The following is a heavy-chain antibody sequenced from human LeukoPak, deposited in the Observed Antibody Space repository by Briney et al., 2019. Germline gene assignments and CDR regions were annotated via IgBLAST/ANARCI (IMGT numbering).Heavy chain of an antibody. CDR2: INSDSGFT. D-gene: IGHD3-9*01. V-gene: IGHV1-2*02. J-gene: IGHJ5*02. CDR3: ARNFDMKGFDP. CDR1: GYTFTGDY. Sequence: ASVKFSCKASGYTFTGDYMNWVRQAPGQGLEWMGWINSDSGFTKYAQKFQGRVTMTRDTSITTVYMDLTRLTSADTAVYYCARNFDMKGFDPWGQGTLVTVSS.